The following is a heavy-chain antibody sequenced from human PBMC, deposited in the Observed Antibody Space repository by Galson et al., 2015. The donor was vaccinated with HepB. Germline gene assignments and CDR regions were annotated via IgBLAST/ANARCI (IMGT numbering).Heavy chain of an antibody. CDR3: ARAVYYDFWNGFGP. D-gene: IGHD3-3*01. CDR1: GGSFSASY. CDR2: INHSGSP. Sequence: SETLSLTCAVYGGSFSASYWSWIRQPPGKGLEWIGEINHSGSPNYNPSLKSRVTISIDTSKKWFSLKLNSVTAADTAVYYCARAVYYDFWNGFGPWGQGTLVTVSS. V-gene: IGHV4-34*01. J-gene: IGHJ5*02.